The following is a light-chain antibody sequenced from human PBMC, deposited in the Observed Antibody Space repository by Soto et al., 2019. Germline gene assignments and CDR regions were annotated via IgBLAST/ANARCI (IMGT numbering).Light chain of an antibody. CDR2: DAS. CDR1: QSINNW. CDR3: QQYYSYPPIT. J-gene: IGKJ5*01. Sequence: DIQLTQSPSTLSASVGDRVTITCRASQSINNWLAWYQQKPGKVPNLLIFDASTLERGVPSRFSGSGSGTDFTLTISCLQSEDFATYYCQQYYSYPPITFGQGTRLEIK. V-gene: IGKV1-5*01.